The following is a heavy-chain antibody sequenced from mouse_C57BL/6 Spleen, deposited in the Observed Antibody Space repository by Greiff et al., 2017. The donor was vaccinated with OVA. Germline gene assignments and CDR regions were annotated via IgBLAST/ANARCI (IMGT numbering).Heavy chain of an antibody. V-gene: IGHV5-17*01. CDR2: ISSGSSTI. Sequence: EVMLVESGGGLVKPGGSLKLSCAASGFTFSDYGMHWVRQAPEKGLEWVAYISSGSSTIYYADTVKGRFTISRDNAKNTLFLQMTSLRSEDTAMYYCAREGYGSSYKYFDYWGQCTTLTVSS. CDR1: GFTFSDYG. D-gene: IGHD1-1*01. J-gene: IGHJ2*01. CDR3: AREGYGSSYKYFDY.